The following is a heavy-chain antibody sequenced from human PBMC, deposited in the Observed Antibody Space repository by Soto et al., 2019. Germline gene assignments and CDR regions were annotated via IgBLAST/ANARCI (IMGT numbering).Heavy chain of an antibody. Sequence: PSQTLSLTCVISGDSVSIYSGAWNWIRQSPSRGLEWLGRTYYRSKWYYDYAESVKSRIIIGVDTSKNQFSLQLNSVTPEDAAVYSCANGPEYSLAYWGQGTRVTVPS. D-gene: IGHD5-12*01. J-gene: IGHJ4*02. CDR1: GDSVSIYSGA. CDR2: TYYRSKWYY. CDR3: ANGPEYSLAY. V-gene: IGHV6-1*01.